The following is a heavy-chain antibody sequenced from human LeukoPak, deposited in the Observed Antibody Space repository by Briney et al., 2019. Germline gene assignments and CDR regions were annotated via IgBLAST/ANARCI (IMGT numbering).Heavy chain of an antibody. Sequence: GGSLRLSCAASGFTFTTYWMTWVRQAPGKGLEWVANIKQDGSETYYVDSVKGRFTISRDNAKNTLYLQMNSLRAEDTTVFYCARGGGYCTGPSCYTFDYWGQGTLVTVSS. CDR1: GFTFTTYW. CDR2: IKQDGSET. J-gene: IGHJ4*02. D-gene: IGHD2-2*02. CDR3: ARGGGYCTGPSCYTFDY. V-gene: IGHV3-7*01.